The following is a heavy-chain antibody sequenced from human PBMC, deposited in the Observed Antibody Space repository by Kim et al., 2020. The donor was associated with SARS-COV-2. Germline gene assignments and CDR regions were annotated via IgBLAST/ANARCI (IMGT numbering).Heavy chain of an antibody. CDR3: ARVGGSYQYYFDY. D-gene: IGHD1-26*01. J-gene: IGHJ4*02. V-gene: IGHV4-34*01. Sequence: NPSRKSRVTISVDTSKNQFSLKLGSVTAADTAVYYCARVGGSYQYYFDYWGQGTLVTVSS.